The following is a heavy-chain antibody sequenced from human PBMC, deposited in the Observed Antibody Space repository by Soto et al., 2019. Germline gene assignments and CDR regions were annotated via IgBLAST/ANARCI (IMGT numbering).Heavy chain of an antibody. CDR1: GDSVSSNSAA. D-gene: IGHD3-3*01. CDR3: AREITIFGSRYYYYYGMDV. CDR2: TYYRSKWYN. V-gene: IGHV6-1*01. Sequence: PSQTLSLTCAISGDSVSSNSAAWNWIRQSPSRGLEWLGRTYYRSKWYNDYAVSVKSRITINPDTSKNQFSLQLNSVTPEDTAVYYCAREITIFGSRYYYYYGMDVWGQGTTVTVSS. J-gene: IGHJ6*02.